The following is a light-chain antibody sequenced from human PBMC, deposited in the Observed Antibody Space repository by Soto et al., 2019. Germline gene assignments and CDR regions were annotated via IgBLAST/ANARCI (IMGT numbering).Light chain of an antibody. Sequence: QSVLTQPPSASGTPGQRVTISCSGSSSNIGSNYVYWYQQLPGTAPKLLIYRNNQRPSGVPDRFSGSKSGTSASLAISGLRSEDEADYYCAAWDDNLRGQDVFGTGTKVTVL. CDR2: RNN. J-gene: IGLJ1*01. CDR3: AAWDDNLRGQDV. V-gene: IGLV1-47*01. CDR1: SSNIGSNY.